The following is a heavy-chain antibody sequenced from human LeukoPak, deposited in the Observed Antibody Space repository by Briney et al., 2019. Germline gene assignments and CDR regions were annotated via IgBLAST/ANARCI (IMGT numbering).Heavy chain of an antibody. CDR2: FDPEDGEK. J-gene: IGHJ3*02. D-gene: IGHD3-22*01. CDR1: GYTLTELS. V-gene: IGHV1-24*01. Sequence: ASVKVSCKVSGYTLTELSMHWVRQAPGKGLEWMGGFDPEDGEKIYAQKFQGRVTMTEDTSTDTAYMEMSSLRSEDTAVYYCAAEAYYYDSSGYRYRAFDIWGQGTMVTVSS. CDR3: AAEAYYYDSSGYRYRAFDI.